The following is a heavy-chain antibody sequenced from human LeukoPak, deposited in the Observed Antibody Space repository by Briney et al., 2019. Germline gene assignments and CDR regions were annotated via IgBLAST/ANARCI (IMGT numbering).Heavy chain of an antibody. D-gene: IGHD3-22*01. CDR2: FDPEDGET. Sequence: ASVKVSCKVSGYTLTELSMHWVRQAPGKGLEWMGGFDPEDGETIYAQKFQGRVTMTEDTSTDTAYMELSSLRSEDTAVYYCATGGTSYYYDSSGYFPAHWGQGTLVTVSS. CDR3: ATGGTSYYYDSSGYFPAH. CDR1: GYTLTELS. V-gene: IGHV1-24*01. J-gene: IGHJ4*02.